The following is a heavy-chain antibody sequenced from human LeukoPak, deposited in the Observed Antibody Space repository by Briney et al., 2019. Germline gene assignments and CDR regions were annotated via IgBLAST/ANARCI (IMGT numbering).Heavy chain of an antibody. CDR2: ISYDGSNK. D-gene: IGHD6-19*01. CDR3: AKLAVAGTRFQH. V-gene: IGHV3-30-3*02. CDR1: GFTFSSYA. Sequence: QTGGSLRLSCAASGFTFSSYAMHWVRQAPGKGLEWVAVISYDGSNKYYADSVKGRFTISRDNSKSTLYLQMNSLRAEDTAVYYCAKLAVAGTRFQHWGQGTLVTVSS. J-gene: IGHJ1*01.